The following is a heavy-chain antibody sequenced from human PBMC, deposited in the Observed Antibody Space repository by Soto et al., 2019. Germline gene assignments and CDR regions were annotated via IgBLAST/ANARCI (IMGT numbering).Heavy chain of an antibody. J-gene: IGHJ4*02. CDR1: GFTFSNAW. CDR3: TIDWGSGSYS. D-gene: IGHD6-19*01. V-gene: IGHV3-15*01. CDR2: IKTKTDGGTT. Sequence: EVQLVESGGDLVKPGGSLRLSCAASGFTFSNAWMIWVRQAPGKGLEWVGRIKTKTDGGTTDYAAPVIGRFTISRDDSKNTLYLQMNSLKTEDTAVYYCTIDWGSGSYSWRQGTLLTVSS.